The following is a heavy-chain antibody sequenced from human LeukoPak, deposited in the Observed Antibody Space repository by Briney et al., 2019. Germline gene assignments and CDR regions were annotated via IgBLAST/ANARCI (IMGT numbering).Heavy chain of an antibody. V-gene: IGHV3-21*01. D-gene: IGHD1-26*01. CDR3: AREPSIVGATIDY. J-gene: IGHJ4*02. Sequence: PGGSLRLSCAASGFTFSSYSMNWVRQAPGKGLEGVSSISSSSSYIYYADSVKGRFTISRDNAKNSLYLQMNGLRAEDTAVYYCAREPSIVGATIDYWGQGTLVTVSS. CDR1: GFTFSSYS. CDR2: ISSSSSYI.